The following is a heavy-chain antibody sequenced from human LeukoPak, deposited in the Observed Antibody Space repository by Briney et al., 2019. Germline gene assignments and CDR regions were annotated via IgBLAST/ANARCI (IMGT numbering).Heavy chain of an antibody. J-gene: IGHJ4*02. CDR3: AGQWASYFDY. D-gene: IGHD1-26*01. CDR2: IYYSGST. V-gene: IGHV4-61*08. CDR1: GGSISSGDDY. Sequence: SQTLSLTCTVSGGSISSGDDYWSWIRQPPGKGLEWIGYIYYSGSTSYNPSLKSRVTISVDTSKNQFSLKLSSVTAADTAVYYCAGQWASYFDYWGQGTLVTVSS.